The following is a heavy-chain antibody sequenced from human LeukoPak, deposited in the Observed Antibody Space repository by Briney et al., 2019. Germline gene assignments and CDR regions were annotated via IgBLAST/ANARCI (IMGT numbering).Heavy chain of an antibody. J-gene: IGHJ4*02. D-gene: IGHD1-1*01. V-gene: IGHV3-33*01. CDR1: GFTFSTFG. CDR3: ARGTDSYYFDY. Sequence: GGSLRLSCSSSGFTFSTFGMHWVRRAPGEGLEWVAFIWFDGSYKYYADSVKGRFTISRDNSQNTLYLQMNSLRAGDTAVYYCARGTDSYYFDYWGQGTLVTVSS. CDR2: IWFDGSYK.